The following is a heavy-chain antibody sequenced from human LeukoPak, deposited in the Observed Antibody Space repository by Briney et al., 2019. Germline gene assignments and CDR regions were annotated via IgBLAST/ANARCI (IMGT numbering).Heavy chain of an antibody. J-gene: IGHJ4*02. V-gene: IGHV3-74*01. CDR2: INSDGSST. Sequence: PGGSLRLSCAASGFTFSSYWMHWVRQAPGKGLVWVSRINSDGSSTSYADSVKGRFTISRDNAKNTLYLQMNSPRAEDTAVYYCARGGPRGYSYGAIDYWGQGTLVTVSS. CDR3: ARGGPRGYSYGAIDY. CDR1: GFTFSSYW. D-gene: IGHD5-18*01.